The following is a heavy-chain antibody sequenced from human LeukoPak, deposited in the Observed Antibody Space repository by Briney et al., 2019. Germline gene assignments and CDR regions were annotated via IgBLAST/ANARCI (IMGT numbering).Heavy chain of an antibody. V-gene: IGHV5-10-1*01. CDR1: GYRFTRYL. D-gene: IGHD5-12*01. Sequence: KDGESLKISCKGSGYRFTRYLISWVRQIPGKGLEWMGRIEPSDSYTNYSPSFQGHVTISAAKSISTAYLQWSSLKASDTAMYYSARHSSRYSGYDLNDAFDIWGQGTMVTVSS. J-gene: IGHJ3*02. CDR3: ARHSSRYSGYDLNDAFDI. CDR2: IEPSDSYT.